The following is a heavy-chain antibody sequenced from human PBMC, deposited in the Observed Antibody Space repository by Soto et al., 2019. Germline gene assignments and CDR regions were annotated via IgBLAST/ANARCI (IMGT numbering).Heavy chain of an antibody. Sequence: QVQLQESGPGLVKPSDTLSLTCAVSGYSISSSNWWGWIRQPPGKGLERIGYIYYSGTPYYNPSLKGRVTMSVDTSKNQFSLKLTSVTAVDTAVYYCARREIEGPIDYWGQGTLVTVSS. CDR1: GYSISSSNW. CDR3: ARREIEGPIDY. V-gene: IGHV4-28*01. J-gene: IGHJ4*02. D-gene: IGHD1-26*01. CDR2: IYYSGTP.